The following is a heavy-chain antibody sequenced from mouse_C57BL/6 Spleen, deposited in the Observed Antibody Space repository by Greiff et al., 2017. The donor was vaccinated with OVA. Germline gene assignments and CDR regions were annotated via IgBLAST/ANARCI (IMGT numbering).Heavy chain of an antibody. V-gene: IGHV1-72*01. D-gene: IGHD1-1*01. CDR2: IDPNSGGT. CDR1: GYTFTSYW. Sequence: QVQLKQPGAELVKPGASVKLSCKASGYTFTSYWMHWVTQRPGRGLEWIGRIDPNSGGTKYNEKFKSKATLTVDKPSSTASMQLSSLTSDDSAVYYCARSEGDYSYWYFDVWGTGTTVTVSS. J-gene: IGHJ1*03. CDR3: ARSEGDYSYWYFDV.